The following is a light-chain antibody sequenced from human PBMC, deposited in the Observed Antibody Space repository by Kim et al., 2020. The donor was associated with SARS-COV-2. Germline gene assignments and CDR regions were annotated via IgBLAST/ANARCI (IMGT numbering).Light chain of an antibody. CDR3: QQYNSYSIT. J-gene: IGKJ4*01. CDR2: QAS. V-gene: IGKV1-5*03. CDR1: QSISSS. Sequence: ASVGDRVTITCRASQSISSSLAWYQQKLGKAPKFLIYQASNLETGVPSRFSGSGSGTEFTLTISSLQPDDFATYYCQQYNSYSITFGGGTKVDIK.